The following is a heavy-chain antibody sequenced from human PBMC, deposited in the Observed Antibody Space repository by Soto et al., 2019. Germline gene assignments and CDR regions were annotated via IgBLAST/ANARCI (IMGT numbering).Heavy chain of an antibody. CDR2: INHSRRT. J-gene: IGHJ4*02. V-gene: IGHV4-34*01. CDR1: GGSFSGYY. Sequence: PSETLSLPCAVYGGSFSGYYWSWIRQPPGTGLEWIGEINHSRRTNYNPSLKSRVTISVDTSKNQFSLKLIAVTAADTAVYYCASSQKGSNWNYFDHWGQGTLVTVSS. D-gene: IGHD1-20*01. CDR3: ASSQKGSNWNYFDH.